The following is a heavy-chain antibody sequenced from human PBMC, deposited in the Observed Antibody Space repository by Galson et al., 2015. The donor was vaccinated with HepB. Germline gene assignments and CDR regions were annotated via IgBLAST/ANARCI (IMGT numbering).Heavy chain of an antibody. CDR1: GFTVSSNY. V-gene: IGHV3-53*01. CDR3: ARYCSSTSCYPYYYYYYGMDV. D-gene: IGHD2-2*01. J-gene: IGHJ6*02. Sequence: SLRLSCAASGFTVSSNYMSWVRQAPGKGLEWVSVIYSGGSTYYADSVKGRFTISRDNSKNTLYLQMNSLRAEDTAVYYCARYCSSTSCYPYYYYYYGMDVWGQGTTVTVSS. CDR2: IYSGGST.